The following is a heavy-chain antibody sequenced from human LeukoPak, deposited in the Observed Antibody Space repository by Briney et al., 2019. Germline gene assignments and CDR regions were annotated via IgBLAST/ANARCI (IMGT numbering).Heavy chain of an antibody. V-gene: IGHV4-38-2*02. D-gene: IGHD3-16*01. CDR2: IYHTGRS. CDR3: ARVGAYDVRGSVDY. J-gene: IGHJ4*02. CDR1: GYSISNGYY. Sequence: PSETLSLTCNVSGYSISNGYYWGWIRQPPGKGLEWIGSIYHTGRSYYNVSLKSRVTILLDKSKNQFSLKLSSVTAADTAVYFCARVGAYDVRGSVDYWGQGTLVTVSS.